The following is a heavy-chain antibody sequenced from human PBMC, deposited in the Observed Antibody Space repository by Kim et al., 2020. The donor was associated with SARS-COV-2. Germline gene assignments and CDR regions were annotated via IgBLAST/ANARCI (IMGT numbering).Heavy chain of an antibody. J-gene: IGHJ6*02. CDR2: IYYSGST. Sequence: SETLSLTCTVSGGSISSGGYYWSWIRQHPGKGLEWIGYIYYSGSTYYNPSLKSRVTLSVDTSKNQFSLKLSSVTAADTAVYSWARDPLMNPVPLGHYYHYGMDVWGQGTTVTVSS. CDR3: ARDPLMNPVPLGHYYHYGMDV. V-gene: IGHV4-31*03. CDR1: GGSISSGGYY.